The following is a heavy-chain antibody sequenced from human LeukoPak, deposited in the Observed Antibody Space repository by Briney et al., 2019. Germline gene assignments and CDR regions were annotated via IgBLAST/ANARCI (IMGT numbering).Heavy chain of an antibody. Sequence: SETLSLTCAVSGYSISGGYYWGWIRQPPGKGLEWIGSIYHSGSTYYNPSLKSRVTISVDTSKNQFSLKLSSVTAADTAVYYCTRGSGYSGYDYSYYFYGMDVWGKGTTVTVSS. J-gene: IGHJ6*04. D-gene: IGHD5-12*01. CDR1: GYSISGGYY. CDR3: TRGSGYSGYDYSYYFYGMDV. CDR2: IYHSGST. V-gene: IGHV4-38-2*01.